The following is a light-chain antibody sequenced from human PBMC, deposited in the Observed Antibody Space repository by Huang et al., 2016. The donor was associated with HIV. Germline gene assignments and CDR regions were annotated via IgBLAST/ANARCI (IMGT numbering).Light chain of an antibody. CDR1: QSISNN. CDR3: QHYHNWPPWT. J-gene: IGKJ1*01. CDR2: GAS. Sequence: EIVMTQSPPTLSVSPGERATLSCRASQSISNNLAWYQQKPGQAPRLLIHGASTRATAVPARFSASGSGTEITLTISSLQSEDFAVYFCQHYHNWPPWTFGQGTKVEIK. V-gene: IGKV3-15*01.